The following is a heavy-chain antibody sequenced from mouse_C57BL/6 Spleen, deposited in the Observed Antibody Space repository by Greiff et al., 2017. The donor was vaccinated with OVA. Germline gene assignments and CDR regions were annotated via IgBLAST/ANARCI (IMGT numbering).Heavy chain of an antibody. D-gene: IGHD2-3*01. J-gene: IGHJ2*01. CDR2: IDPSDSYT. V-gene: IGHV1-69*01. Sequence: VQLQQPGAELVMPGASVKLSCKASGYTFTSYWMHWVKQRPGQGLEWIGEIDPSDSYTNYNQKFKGKSTLTVDKSSSTAYMQLSSLTSEDSAVYYCARGLLGETCFDYWGQGTTLTVSS. CDR1: GYTFTSYW. CDR3: ARGLLGETCFDY.